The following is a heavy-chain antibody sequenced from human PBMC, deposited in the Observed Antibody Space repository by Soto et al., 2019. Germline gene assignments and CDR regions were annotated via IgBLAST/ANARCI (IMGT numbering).Heavy chain of an antibody. V-gene: IGHV1-18*01. CDR1: GYTFTSYG. CDR2: ISAYNGNT. D-gene: IGHD6-13*01. Sequence: QVQLVQSGAEVKKPGASVKVSCKASGYTFTSYGISWVRQAPGQGLEWMGWISAYNGNTNYAQNLQGRVTMTTDTSTSTAYMELRSLRSDDTAVYYCARDRQYSSSWYGYSRGLVDYWGQGPLVTVSS. J-gene: IGHJ4*02. CDR3: ARDRQYSSSWYGYSRGLVDY.